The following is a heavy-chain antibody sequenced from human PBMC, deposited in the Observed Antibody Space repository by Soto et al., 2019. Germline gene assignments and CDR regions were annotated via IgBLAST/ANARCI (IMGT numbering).Heavy chain of an antibody. CDR2: ITNDGGIT. D-gene: IGHD1-7*01. CDR1: GFRFGYYA. J-gene: IGHJ6*02. Sequence: WGCLRLSCSASGFRFGYYAMHWVRQDPGQGLEYVSAITNDGGITYYADSVKGRFTISRDNSKNTLYLQMNSLRAEDTAVYYCVKSTGTTRYYYVTEVLGQHTTVTTSS. V-gene: IGHV3-64D*06. CDR3: VKSTGTTRYYYVTEV.